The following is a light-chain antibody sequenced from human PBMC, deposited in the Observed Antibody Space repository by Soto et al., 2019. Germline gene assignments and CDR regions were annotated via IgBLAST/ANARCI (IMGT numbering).Light chain of an antibody. Sequence: DIQMTQSPSTLSASVGDRVTITCRASQSISSWLAWYQQKPGKAPKLLIHEASRLESGVPSRFSCSESGTEFTLTISVLHPEDFATYYCQQYTNFPLTFGGGTRVEIK. V-gene: IGKV1-5*01. J-gene: IGKJ4*01. CDR3: QQYTNFPLT. CDR1: QSISSW. CDR2: EAS.